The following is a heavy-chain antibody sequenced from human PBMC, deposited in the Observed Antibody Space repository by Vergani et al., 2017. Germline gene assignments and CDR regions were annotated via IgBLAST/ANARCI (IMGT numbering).Heavy chain of an antibody. Sequence: QVQLVESGGGVVQPGGSLRLSCAASGFTFSNYGIHWVRQAPGKGLEWVAFIGYDGRIKYNVDSVKGRFTISRDTSKKTLSLQMRSLRADDTAVYYCAKDGRENSDYGYFDYWGQGTLVTVSS. J-gene: IGHJ4*02. D-gene: IGHD4-17*01. CDR1: GFTFSNYG. V-gene: IGHV3-30*02. CDR2: IGYDGRIK. CDR3: AKDGRENSDYGYFDY.